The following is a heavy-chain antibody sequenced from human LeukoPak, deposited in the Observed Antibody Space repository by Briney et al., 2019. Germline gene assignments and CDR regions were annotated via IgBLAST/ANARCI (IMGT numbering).Heavy chain of an antibody. CDR2: ISAYNGNT. D-gene: IGHD3-22*01. J-gene: IGHJ4*02. CDR1: GYTFFSYG. V-gene: IGHV1-18*01. Sequence: ASVKVSCKASGYTFFSYGISWVRQAPGQGLEWMGWISAYNGNTNYAQKLQGRVTMTTDTSTSTAYMELRSLRSDDTAVYYCARVLDYYDSSGYFDYWGQGTLVTVSS. CDR3: ARVLDYYDSSGYFDY.